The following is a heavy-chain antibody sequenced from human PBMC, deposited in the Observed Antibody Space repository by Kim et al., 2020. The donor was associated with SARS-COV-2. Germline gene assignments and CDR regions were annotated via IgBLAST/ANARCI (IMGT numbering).Heavy chain of an antibody. Sequence: YPGSVKGRFTISRENAKNSLYLQMNSLRAGDTAVYYCARGSFLRNDFLDYWGQGTLVTVSS. D-gene: IGHD1-1*01. CDR3: ARGSFLRNDFLDY. V-gene: IGHV3-13*01. J-gene: IGHJ4*02.